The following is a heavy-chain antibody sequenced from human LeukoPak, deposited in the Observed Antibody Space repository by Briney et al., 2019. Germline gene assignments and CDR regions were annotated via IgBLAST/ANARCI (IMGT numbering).Heavy chain of an antibody. Sequence: SETLSLTCAVYGGSFSGYYWSWIRQPPGKGLEWIGSIYYSGSTYYNPSLKSRVTISVDTSKNQFSLKLSSVTAADTAVYYCASPAYDYVWGSYRSGDYWGQGTLVTVSS. D-gene: IGHD3-16*02. CDR2: IYYSGST. CDR3: ASPAYDYVWGSYRSGDY. CDR1: GGSFSGYY. V-gene: IGHV4-34*01. J-gene: IGHJ4*02.